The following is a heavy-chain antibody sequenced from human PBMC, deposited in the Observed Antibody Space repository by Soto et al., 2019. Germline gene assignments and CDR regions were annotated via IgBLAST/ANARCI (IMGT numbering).Heavy chain of an antibody. CDR1: GFTFSRYA. J-gene: IGHJ4*02. CDR3: VTPTSDLQWLADGFDD. D-gene: IGHD6-19*01. Sequence: GGSLRLSCVASGFTFSRYAMHWVRQPPGKGLEWVAVISYDGGNEYYADSLMGRFTISRDNSKNTMYLQMNSLKPEDTAVYYCVTPTSDLQWLADGFDDWGQGTLVTVS. CDR2: ISYDGGNE. V-gene: IGHV3-30*03.